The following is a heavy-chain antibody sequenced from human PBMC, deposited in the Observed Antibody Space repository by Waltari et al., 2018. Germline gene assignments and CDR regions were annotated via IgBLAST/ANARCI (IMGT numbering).Heavy chain of an antibody. CDR3: ARDGPEYYSGFDV. Sequence: EVQLVESGGGLVVPGGSLRLSCVGSGFNFRSHSINWVRQAPGKGLEWSSYISGSSANIYYADSVKGRVTVSRDNAESSVFLQMNSLGAEDTAVYYCARDGPEYYSGFDVWGLGTTVIVS. V-gene: IGHV3-48*01. J-gene: IGHJ6*02. CDR2: ISGSSANI. CDR1: GFNFRSHS.